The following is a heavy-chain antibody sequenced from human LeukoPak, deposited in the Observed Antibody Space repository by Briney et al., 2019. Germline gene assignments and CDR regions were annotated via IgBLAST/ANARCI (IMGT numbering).Heavy chain of an antibody. CDR1: GFTFSSYG. CDR3: AGDDPGGNWYRFDY. V-gene: IGHV3-30*03. Sequence: GGSLRLSCAASGFTFSSYGMHWVRQAPGKGLEWVAVISYDGSNKYYADSVKGRFTISRDNSKNTLYLQMNSLRAEDTAVYYCAGDDPGGNWYRFDYWGQGTLVTVSS. J-gene: IGHJ4*02. D-gene: IGHD6-13*01. CDR2: ISYDGSNK.